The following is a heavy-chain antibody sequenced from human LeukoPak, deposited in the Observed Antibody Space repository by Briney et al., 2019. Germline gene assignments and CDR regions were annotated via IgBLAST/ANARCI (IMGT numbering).Heavy chain of an antibody. Sequence: SETLSLTCTLSGGSINAYWWSWIQQPPGKGLEWIGYISSSGSTTYNPSLKSRVTISQATSKTHFSLNLNSVTAADTAVYYCAGLHYAASEEFDPWGQGILVTVSS. CDR3: AGLHYAASEEFDP. CDR2: ISSSGST. V-gene: IGHV4-59*08. CDR1: GGSINAYW. D-gene: IGHD4-17*01. J-gene: IGHJ5*02.